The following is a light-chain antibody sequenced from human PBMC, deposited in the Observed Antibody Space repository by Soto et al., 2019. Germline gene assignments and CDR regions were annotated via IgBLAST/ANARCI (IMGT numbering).Light chain of an antibody. V-gene: IGLV2-14*02. CDR2: EGS. CDR1: SSDVGSYNL. CDR3: SSYTSGSTLYV. J-gene: IGLJ1*01. Sequence: QSVLTQPASVSGSPGQSITISCTGTSSDVGSYNLVSWYQQHPGKAPKLMLYEGSKRPSGVSHRFSGSRSGNTASLTISGLQAEDEADYYCSSYTSGSTLYVFGTGTKVTAL.